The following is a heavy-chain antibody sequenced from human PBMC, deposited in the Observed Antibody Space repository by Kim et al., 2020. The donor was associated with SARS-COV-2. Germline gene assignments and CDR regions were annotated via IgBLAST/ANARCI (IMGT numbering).Heavy chain of an antibody. Sequence: GGSLRLSCATSGFMFRRDWMHWVRQAPGRGLVWVSRINGDATLTSYADSVKGRFTVSRDNAKNTVYLVMNRLRAEDTAVYYCVRGMGDDWGQGTLVTVSS. CDR2: INGDATLT. J-gene: IGHJ4*02. CDR3: VRGMGDD. CDR1: GFMFRRDW. V-gene: IGHV3-74*01.